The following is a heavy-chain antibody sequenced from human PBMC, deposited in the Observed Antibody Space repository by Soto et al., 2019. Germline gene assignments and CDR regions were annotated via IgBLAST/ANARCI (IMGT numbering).Heavy chain of an antibody. V-gene: IGHV4-4*02. D-gene: IGHD4-4*01. CDR1: GGSIRSSSW. CDR3: ARGTDYTQIASYHYGMDV. Sequence: QVQLQESGPGLVKPSGTLSLTCSVSGGSIRSSSWWTWLRQSPGKGLEWIGEFYYAGSPNYNPSFQTRVTISADASKNSFSLRLTSVTAADTAIYYCARGTDYTQIASYHYGMDVWGQGTSVTVSS. J-gene: IGHJ6*02. CDR2: FYYAGSP.